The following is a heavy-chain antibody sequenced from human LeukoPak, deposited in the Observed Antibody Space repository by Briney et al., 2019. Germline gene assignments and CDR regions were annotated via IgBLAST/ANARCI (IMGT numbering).Heavy chain of an antibody. Sequence: ASVKVSCKASGYTFTSYGISWVRQAPGKGLEWMGGFDPEDGETIYAQKFQGRVTMTEDTSTDTAYMELSSLRSEDAAVYYCATAGAAAGTEYYFDCWGQGTLVTVSS. CDR1: GYTFTSYG. D-gene: IGHD6-13*01. V-gene: IGHV1-24*01. CDR3: ATAGAAAGTEYYFDC. CDR2: FDPEDGET. J-gene: IGHJ4*02.